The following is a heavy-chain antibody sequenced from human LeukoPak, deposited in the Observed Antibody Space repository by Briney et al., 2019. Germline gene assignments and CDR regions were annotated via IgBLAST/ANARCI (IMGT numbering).Heavy chain of an antibody. CDR3: ARQLGYCSVGTCCFDY. J-gene: IGHJ4*02. CDR1: GFTFSNYA. Sequence: GGSLRFSCAESGFTFSNYAMSWVRQAPGKGLEWVSAISGSGGSAYYADSVKGRFTTSRDNSRNTLYLQMNSLRADDTAVYYCARQLGYCSVGTCCFDYWGQGTLVTVSS. V-gene: IGHV3-23*01. D-gene: IGHD2-15*01. CDR2: ISGSGGSA.